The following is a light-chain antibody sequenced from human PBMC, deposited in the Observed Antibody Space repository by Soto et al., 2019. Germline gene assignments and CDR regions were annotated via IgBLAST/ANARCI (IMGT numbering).Light chain of an antibody. CDR1: QSVSSN. Sequence: EIVMTQSPATLSVSPGERATLSCRASQSVSSNLAWYQQKPGQAPRLLIYGASPRATGIPARFSGSRSGTEFTLTISSLQSEDFAVYYCQQYNNWLALTFGGGTKVEIK. CDR2: GAS. J-gene: IGKJ4*01. CDR3: QQYNNWLALT. V-gene: IGKV3-15*01.